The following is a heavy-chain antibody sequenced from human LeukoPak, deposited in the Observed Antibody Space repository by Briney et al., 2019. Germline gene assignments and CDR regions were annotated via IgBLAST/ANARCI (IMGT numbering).Heavy chain of an antibody. J-gene: IGHJ4*02. CDR2: IWYDGSNK. V-gene: IGHV3-33*01. CDR3: ARVQAAAGTAGGDY. D-gene: IGHD6-13*01. CDR1: GFTFSSYG. Sequence: GGSLRLSCAASGFTFSSYGMHWVRQAPGKGLEWVAVIWYDGSNKYYADSVKGRFTISRDNSKNTLYLQMNSLRAEDTAVYYCARVQAAAGTAGGDYWGQGTLVTVSS.